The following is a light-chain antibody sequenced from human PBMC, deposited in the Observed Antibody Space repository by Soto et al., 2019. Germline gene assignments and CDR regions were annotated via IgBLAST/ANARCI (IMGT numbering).Light chain of an antibody. CDR3: QQYGSSPHT. CDR1: QSVSSSY. CDR2: GAS. J-gene: IGKJ2*01. Sequence: EIVLTQSPGTLSLSPGERATLSCSASQSVSSSYLAWYQHKPGQAPRLLIYGASSRATGIPDRFSGSGSGTDFTLTSSRLEPDDFAVYYCQQYGSSPHTFGQGTKLEIK. V-gene: IGKV3-20*01.